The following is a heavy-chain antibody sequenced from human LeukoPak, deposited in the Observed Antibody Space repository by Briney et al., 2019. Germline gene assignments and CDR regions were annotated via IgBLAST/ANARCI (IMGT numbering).Heavy chain of an antibody. D-gene: IGHD3-16*01. J-gene: IGHJ4*02. Sequence: GGSLRLSCAASGFILSRYAMRWVRQAPGKGLEWVSAISGSGDYTYYADSVKGRFTISRDNSKNTLYLQMNSVRAEDTAIYYGASPLNWVNFDGWGQGTLVTVSS. CDR3: ASPLNWVNFDG. V-gene: IGHV3-23*01. CDR2: ISGSGDYT. CDR1: GFILSRYA.